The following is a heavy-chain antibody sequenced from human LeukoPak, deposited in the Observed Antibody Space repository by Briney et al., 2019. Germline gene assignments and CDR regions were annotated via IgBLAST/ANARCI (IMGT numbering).Heavy chain of an antibody. Sequence: PGGSLRLSCAASGFTFSNYAMSWVRQAPGKGLEWVSGINGNGGSTYNADSVKGRFTISRDNAKNSLYLQMNSLRAEDTAVYYCAREIEPRTGITMIVVDPLFDYWGQGTLVTVSS. CDR1: GFTFSNYA. D-gene: IGHD3-22*01. V-gene: IGHV3-23*01. J-gene: IGHJ4*02. CDR3: AREIEPRTGITMIVVDPLFDY. CDR2: INGNGGST.